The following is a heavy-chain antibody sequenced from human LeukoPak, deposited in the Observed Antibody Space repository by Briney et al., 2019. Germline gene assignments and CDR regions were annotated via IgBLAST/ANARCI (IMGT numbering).Heavy chain of an antibody. D-gene: IGHD2-15*01. J-gene: IGHJ3*02. CDR1: GASIRSGDYY. Sequence: PSETLSLTCTVSGASIRSGDYYWSWIRQPPGKGLEWFGYIYDSGSTYYNPSLKSRITISVDTSENRFSLKLSSVTATDTAVYYCARDCSGGSCYGAFDIWGQGTMVTVSS. CDR2: IYDSGST. V-gene: IGHV4-30-4*01. CDR3: ARDCSGGSCYGAFDI.